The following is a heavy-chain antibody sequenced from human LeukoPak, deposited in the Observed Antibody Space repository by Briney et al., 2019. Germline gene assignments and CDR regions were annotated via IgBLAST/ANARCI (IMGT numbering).Heavy chain of an antibody. V-gene: IGHV4-39*01. CDR1: GGSINSASNQ. Sequence: SETLSLTCTVSGGSINSASNQWGWVRQPPGKGLEWIGRVSYSGSTRYNPSLKSRVTIFVDTSQNQFFLNPTSVTATDSAVYYCASLNTIFGVGPITYWGQGTLVTVSS. CDR3: ASLNTIFGVGPITY. CDR2: VSYSGST. J-gene: IGHJ4*02. D-gene: IGHD3-3*01.